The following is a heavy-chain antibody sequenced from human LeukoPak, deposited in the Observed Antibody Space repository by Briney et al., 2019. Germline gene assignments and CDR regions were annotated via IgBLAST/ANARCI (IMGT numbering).Heavy chain of an antibody. V-gene: IGHV4-39*07. J-gene: IGHJ5*02. D-gene: IGHD4-17*01. CDR3: ASTRAVTKGLGGFDP. Sequence: SETLSLTCTVSGGSISSSSYYWGWIRQPPGKGLEWIGSIYYSGSTYYNPSLKSRVTISIDTSKNQFSLKLSSVTAADTAVYYCASTRAVTKGLGGFDPWGQGTLVTVSS. CDR1: GGSISSSSYY. CDR2: IYYSGST.